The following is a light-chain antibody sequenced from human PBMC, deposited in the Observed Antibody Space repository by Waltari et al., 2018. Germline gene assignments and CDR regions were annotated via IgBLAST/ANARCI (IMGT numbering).Light chain of an antibody. CDR1: PSISSY. CDR3: QQSYSTPPLT. J-gene: IGKJ4*01. CDR2: AAS. V-gene: IGKV1-39*01. Sequence: DIQMTQSPSSLSASVGDRVTITCRASPSISSYLNWYQQKPGKAPKLLIYAASSLQSGGPSRFSGSGSGTDFTLTISSLQPEDFATYYCQQSYSTPPLTFGGGTK.